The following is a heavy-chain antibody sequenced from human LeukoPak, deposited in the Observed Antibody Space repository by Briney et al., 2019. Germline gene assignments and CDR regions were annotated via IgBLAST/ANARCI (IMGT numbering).Heavy chain of an antibody. J-gene: IGHJ4*02. CDR1: GYSIRSGDY. D-gene: IGHD4-17*01. CDR2: IYHSGST. CDR3: ARNRSVTTTPGFDH. Sequence: SETLSLTCAVSGYSIRSGDYWGWIRQSPEKGLEWIGSIYHSGSTHYNPSLKSRVTISVDTSKNQFSLMLSSVTAADTAVYYCARNRSVTTTPGFDHWGQGTLVTVSS. V-gene: IGHV4-38-2*01.